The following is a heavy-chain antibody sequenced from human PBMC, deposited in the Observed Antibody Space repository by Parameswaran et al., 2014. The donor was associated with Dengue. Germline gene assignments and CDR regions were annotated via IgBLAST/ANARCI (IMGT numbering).Heavy chain of an antibody. CDR3: ARWLGVYARYYFDY. CDR1: GGSISSSSYY. Sequence: SCTVSGGSISSSSYYWGWIRQPPGKGLEWIGSIYYSGSTYYNPSLKSRVTISVDTSKNQFSLKLSSVTAADTAVYYCARWLGVYARYYFDYWGQGTLVTVSS. CDR2: IYYSGST. V-gene: IGHV4-39*01. D-gene: IGHD2-8*01. J-gene: IGHJ4*02.